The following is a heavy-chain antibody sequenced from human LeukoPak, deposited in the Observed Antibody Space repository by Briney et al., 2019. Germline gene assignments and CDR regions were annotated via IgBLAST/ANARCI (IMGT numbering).Heavy chain of an antibody. CDR1: GYTFTSYG. Sequence: ASVKVSCKASGYTFTSYGIRWARQAPGQGLEWMGWISPYNGNTNYAQKLQGRVTMTTDTSTTTAYMELRSLRSDDTAVYYCARGMATIVNQFDYWGQGTLVTVSS. CDR3: ARGMATIVNQFDY. CDR2: ISPYNGNT. D-gene: IGHD5-24*01. J-gene: IGHJ4*02. V-gene: IGHV1-18*01.